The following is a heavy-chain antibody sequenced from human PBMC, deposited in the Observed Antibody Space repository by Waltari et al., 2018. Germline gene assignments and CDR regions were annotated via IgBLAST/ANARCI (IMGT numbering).Heavy chain of an antibody. CDR2: ISGSGGST. D-gene: IGHD3-10*01. CDR1: GFTFSSYA. CDR3: AKDQADYYGSGSYPKD. J-gene: IGHJ4*02. Sequence: EVQLLESGGGLVQPGGSLRLSCAASGFTFSSYAMRWVRQAPGKGLEWVSAISGSGGSTYYADSVKGRFTISRDNSKNTLYLQMNSLRAEDTAVYYCAKDQADYYGSGSYPKDWGQGTLVTVSS. V-gene: IGHV3-23*01.